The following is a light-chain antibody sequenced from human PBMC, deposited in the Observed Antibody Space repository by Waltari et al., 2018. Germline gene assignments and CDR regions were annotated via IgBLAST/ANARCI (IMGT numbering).Light chain of an antibody. J-gene: IGKJ4*02. CDR3: QHLNSSPPL. V-gene: IGKV1-9*01. Sequence: IQLTQSPSSLSASVGDRLTFPCRASQGISSFLAWSQQKPGKAPKGLIYAASNLQSGVPSRFSGSGSGTDFTLDISSLQPEDFATYYCQHLNSSPPLFGGGTKVEIK. CDR2: AAS. CDR1: QGISSF.